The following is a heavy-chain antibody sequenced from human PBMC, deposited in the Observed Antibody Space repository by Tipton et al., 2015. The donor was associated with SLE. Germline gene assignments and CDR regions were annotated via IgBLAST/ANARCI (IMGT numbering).Heavy chain of an antibody. Sequence: GLVKPSETLSLTCSMSGVSFSSGGYHWAWIRQHPGKGLEWIGFIYYSGSTYYNPSLQSRVSISVDTSENQLSLKLTSVTTADTAVYYCARANRGSSGGAFDIWGHGTMVTVSS. D-gene: IGHD3-16*01. CDR1: GVSFSSGGYH. V-gene: IGHV4-31*03. CDR3: ARANRGSSGGAFDI. J-gene: IGHJ3*02. CDR2: IYYSGST.